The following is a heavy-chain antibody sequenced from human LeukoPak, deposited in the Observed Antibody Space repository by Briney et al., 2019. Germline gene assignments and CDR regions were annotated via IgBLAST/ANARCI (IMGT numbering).Heavy chain of an antibody. D-gene: IGHD6-19*01. CDR2: ISANNGNT. J-gene: IGHJ4*02. CDR1: GYTFSSYG. Sequence: ASVKVSCKASGYTFSSYGITWMRQAPGQALEWMGWISANNGNTNYAQKLRGRVTMTTDKSTSTAYMELRSLRSDDTAVYYCARGGMTIAVALDYWGQGTLVTVSS. CDR3: ARGGMTIAVALDY. V-gene: IGHV1-18*01.